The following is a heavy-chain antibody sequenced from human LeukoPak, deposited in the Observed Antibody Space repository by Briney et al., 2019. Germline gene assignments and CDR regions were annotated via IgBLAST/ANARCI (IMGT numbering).Heavy chain of an antibody. V-gene: IGHV1-18*04. CDR2: ISAYNGNT. D-gene: IGHD3-22*01. J-gene: IGHJ4*02. Sequence: GASVKVSCKASGYTFTGYYMHWVRQAPGQGLEWMGWISAYNGNTNYAQKLQGRVTMTTDTSTSTAYMELRSLRSDDTAVYYCARDWEYYYDSSGFPDYWGQGTLVTVSS. CDR3: ARDWEYYYDSSGFPDY. CDR1: GYTFTGYY.